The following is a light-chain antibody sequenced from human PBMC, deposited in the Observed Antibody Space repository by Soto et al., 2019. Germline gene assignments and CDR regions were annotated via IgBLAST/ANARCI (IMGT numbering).Light chain of an antibody. CDR3: QHYNSYPFT. CDR1: QSISSW. Sequence: DIQITQSPSTLSASVGDRVTITCRASQSISSWLAWYQQKPGKAPKLLIYKASSLESGVPSKFSSSGSGTEFTLTISSLQPDDFATYYCQHYNSYPFTFGPGTKVDIK. J-gene: IGKJ3*01. CDR2: KAS. V-gene: IGKV1-5*03.